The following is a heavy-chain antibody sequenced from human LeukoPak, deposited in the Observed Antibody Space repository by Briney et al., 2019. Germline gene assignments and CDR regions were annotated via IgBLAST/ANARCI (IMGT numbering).Heavy chain of an antibody. D-gene: IGHD3-22*01. CDR1: GYTFTSYA. CDR2: INAGNGNT. Sequence: ASVKVSCKASGYTFTSYAMHWVRQAPGQRLEWMGWINAGNGNTKYSQKFQGRVTMTRNTSISTAYMELSSLRSEDTAVYYCARFGYYDIQDAFDIWGQGTMVTVSS. V-gene: IGHV1-3*01. CDR3: ARFGYYDIQDAFDI. J-gene: IGHJ3*02.